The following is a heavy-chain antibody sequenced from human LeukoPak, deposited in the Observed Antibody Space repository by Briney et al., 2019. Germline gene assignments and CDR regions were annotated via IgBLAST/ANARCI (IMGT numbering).Heavy chain of an antibody. CDR3: VGTSSSLYYFDY. Sequence: GASVRVSCKASGYTFTSYYMHWVRQAPGQGLEWRGIINPSGGSTSYAQKFQGRVTMTRDTSTSTVYMELSSLRSEDTAVYYCVGTSSSLYYFDYWGQGTLVTVSS. D-gene: IGHD6-13*01. J-gene: IGHJ4*02. CDR1: GYTFTSYY. CDR2: INPSGGST. V-gene: IGHV1-46*01.